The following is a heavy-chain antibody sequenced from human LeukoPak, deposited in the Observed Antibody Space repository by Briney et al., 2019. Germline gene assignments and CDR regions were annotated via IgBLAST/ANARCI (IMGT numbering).Heavy chain of an antibody. D-gene: IGHD2-2*01. J-gene: IGHJ4*02. Sequence: GGSLRLSCAASGFTFSSYAMSWVRQAPGKGLEWVSAISGSGGSTYYADSVKGRFTISRDNSKNTLYLQMNSLRAEDTAVYYCARDPDCGSMSRYYSDWGQGTLVTVSS. CDR3: ARDPDCGSMSRYYSD. CDR1: GFTFSSYA. V-gene: IGHV3-23*01. CDR2: ISGSGGST.